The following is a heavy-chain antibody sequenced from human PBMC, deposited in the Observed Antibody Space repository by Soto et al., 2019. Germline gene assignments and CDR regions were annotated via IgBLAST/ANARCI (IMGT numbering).Heavy chain of an antibody. V-gene: IGHV1-8*01. CDR2: MNPNSGNT. J-gene: IGHJ4*02. CDR3: ARGSITMVRGVYYFDY. Sequence: ASVKVSCKASGYTFTSYDINWVRQATGQGLEWTGWMNPNSGNTGYAQKFQGRVTMTRNTSISTAYMELSSLRSEDTAVYYCARGSITMVRGVYYFDYWGQGTLVTVSS. D-gene: IGHD3-10*01. CDR1: GYTFTSYD.